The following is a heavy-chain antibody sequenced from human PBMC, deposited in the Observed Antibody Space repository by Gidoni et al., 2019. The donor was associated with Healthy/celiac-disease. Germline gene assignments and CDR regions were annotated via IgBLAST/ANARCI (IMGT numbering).Heavy chain of an antibody. CDR3: AKDLGIAAAGQGATDWFDP. J-gene: IGHJ5*02. CDR1: GFPVSSYC. V-gene: IGHV3-30*18. CDR2: RSYDGNNK. D-gene: IGHD6-13*01. Sequence: QVQLVESGGGVVQPGRSLRLSCAASGFPVSSYCMHWVRQAPGTGLEWVAVRSYDGNNKYYAASVKGRFTISRDNSKNTLYLQMNSLRAEDTAVYYCAKDLGIAAAGQGATDWFDPWGQGTLVTVSS.